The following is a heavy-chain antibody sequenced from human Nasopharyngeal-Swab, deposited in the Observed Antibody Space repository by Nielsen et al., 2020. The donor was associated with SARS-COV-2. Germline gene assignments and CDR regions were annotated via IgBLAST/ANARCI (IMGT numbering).Heavy chain of an antibody. CDR1: GGSFSSYY. V-gene: IGHV4-34*01. CDR2: INHSGST. CDR3: ARGRYYDILTGYYYFDY. D-gene: IGHD3-9*01. Sequence: SDTLSLTCAVYGGSFSSYYWSWIRQPPGKGLEWIGEINHSGSTNYNPSLKSRVTISVDTSKNQFSLKLSSVTAADTAVYYCARGRYYDILTGYYYFDYWGQGTLVTVSS. J-gene: IGHJ4*02.